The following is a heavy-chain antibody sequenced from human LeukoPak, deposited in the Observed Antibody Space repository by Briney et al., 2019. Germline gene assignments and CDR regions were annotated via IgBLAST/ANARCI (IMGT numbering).Heavy chain of an antibody. CDR3: ARGLYSRGWFYYFDY. D-gene: IGHD6-19*01. CDR2: IYYSGST. J-gene: IGHJ4*02. Sequence: SETLSLTCTVSGGSISSYYWSWIRQPPGKGLEWIGYIYYSGSTNYNPSLKSRVTISVDTSKNQFSLKLSSVTAADTAVYYCARGLYSRGWFYYFDYWGQGTLVNVPS. V-gene: IGHV4-59*01. CDR1: GGSISSYY.